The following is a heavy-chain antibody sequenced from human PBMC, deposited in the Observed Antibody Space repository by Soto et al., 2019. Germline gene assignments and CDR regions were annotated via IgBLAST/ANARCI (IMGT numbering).Heavy chain of an antibody. CDR3: AKDLDFPDYYDSSGSYYFDY. CDR1: GFTFSSYA. Sequence: WGSLSLSCAASGFTFSSYAMSWVRQAPAKGLELVSAISGSGGSTYYADSVKGRFTISRDNSKNTLYLQMNSLRAEDTAVYYCAKDLDFPDYYDSSGSYYFDYWGQGTLVTVSS. D-gene: IGHD3-22*01. J-gene: IGHJ4*02. V-gene: IGHV3-23*01. CDR2: ISGSGGST.